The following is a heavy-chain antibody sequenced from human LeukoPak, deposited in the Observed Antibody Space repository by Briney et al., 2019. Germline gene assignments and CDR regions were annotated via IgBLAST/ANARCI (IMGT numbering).Heavy chain of an antibody. CDR3: ARVRRSIAVAGAFDI. CDR2: ISSDASIT. Sequence: GGSLRLSCAASGFTFSTYWMHWVRQDPGKGLVWVSRISSDASITSYANPVKGRFTISRDNAKNTLYLQMNSLRAEDTALYYCARVRRSIAVAGAFDIWGQGTMVTVSS. V-gene: IGHV3-74*01. J-gene: IGHJ3*02. D-gene: IGHD6-19*01. CDR1: GFTFSTYW.